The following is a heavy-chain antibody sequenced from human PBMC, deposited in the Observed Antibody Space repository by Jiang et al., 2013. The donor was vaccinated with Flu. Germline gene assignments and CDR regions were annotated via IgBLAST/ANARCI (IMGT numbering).Heavy chain of an antibody. J-gene: IGHJ4*02. D-gene: IGHD5-12*01. CDR2: ISYDGSNK. Sequence: RLSCAASGFTFSSYGMHWVRQAPGKGLEWVAVISYDGSNKYYADSVKGRFTISRDNSKNTLYLQMNSLRAEDTAVYYCAKPILGVATLDYWGQGTLVTVSS. CDR3: AKPILGVATLDY. V-gene: IGHV3-30*18. CDR1: GFTFSSYG.